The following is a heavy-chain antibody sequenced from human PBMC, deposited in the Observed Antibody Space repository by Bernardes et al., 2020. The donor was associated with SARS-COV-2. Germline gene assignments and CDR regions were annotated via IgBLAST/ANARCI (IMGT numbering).Heavy chain of an antibody. V-gene: IGHV1-46*01. CDR1: GYTFAHYY. CDR2: ILPSDCST. Sequence: ASVKVSCKTSGYTFAHYYLHWVRQAPGQGLDWMAMILPSDCSTSYPQNFQGRVTMTMDTSTATVYMDLASLPYEDTALYYCVRDNSAFDVWGQGTLVTVSA. D-gene: IGHD1-1*01. CDR3: VRDNSAFDV. J-gene: IGHJ4*02.